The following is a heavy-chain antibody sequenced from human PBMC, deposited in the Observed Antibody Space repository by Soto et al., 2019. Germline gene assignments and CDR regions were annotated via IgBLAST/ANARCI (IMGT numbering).Heavy chain of an antibody. CDR3: ARDSIMASGWYFFDY. CDR2: ISAYNGTT. J-gene: IGHJ4*02. D-gene: IGHD6-19*01. Sequence: ASVKVSCKASGYTFTSHGISWVRQAPGQGLEWMGGISAYNGTTNYAQKFQGRVTITTDKSTSTAYMELSSLRSEDTAVYYCARDSIMASGWYFFDYWGQGTLVTVSS. V-gene: IGHV1-18*01. CDR1: GYTFTSHG.